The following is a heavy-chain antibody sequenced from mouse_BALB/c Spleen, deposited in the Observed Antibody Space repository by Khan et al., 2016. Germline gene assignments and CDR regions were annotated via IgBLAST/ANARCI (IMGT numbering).Heavy chain of an antibody. Sequence: EVKLLESGGGLVQPGGSLKLSCAASGFDFSGYWMSWVRQAPGKGLEWIGEISPDSSTINYTPSLKDKFIISRANAKNTLYLQMNKVRYEDTALYYGARPVYTRAMDFWGQGTSVTVSS. CDR3: ARPVYTRAMDF. J-gene: IGHJ4*01. CDR2: ISPDSSTI. CDR1: GFDFSGYW. V-gene: IGHV4-1*02.